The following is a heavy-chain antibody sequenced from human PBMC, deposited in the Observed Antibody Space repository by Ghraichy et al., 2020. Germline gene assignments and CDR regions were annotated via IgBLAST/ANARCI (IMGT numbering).Heavy chain of an antibody. Sequence: ASVKVSCKASGYTFTSYDINWVRQATGQGLEWMGWMNPNSGNTGYAQKFQGRVTITADESTSTAYMELSSLRSEDTAVYYCAQGIEGVASVCWGQGTLVTVSS. CDR2: MNPNSGNT. V-gene: IGHV1-8*01. D-gene: IGHD2-15*01. J-gene: IGHJ4*02. CDR3: AQGIEGVASVC. CDR1: GYTFTSYD.